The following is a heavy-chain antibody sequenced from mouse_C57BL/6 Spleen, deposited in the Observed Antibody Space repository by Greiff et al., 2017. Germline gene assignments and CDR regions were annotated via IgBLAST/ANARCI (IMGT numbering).Heavy chain of an antibody. J-gene: IGHJ1*03. CDR2: IYPGSGST. D-gene: IGHD1-1*01. V-gene: IGHV1-55*01. Sequence: QVQLQQSGAELVKPGASVKMSCKASGYTFTSYWITWVKQRPGQGLEWIGDIYPGSGSTNYNEKFKSKATLTVDTSSSTAYMQLSSLTSEDSAVYYCARGASYGSSYDWYFDVWGTGTTVTVSS. CDR1: GYTFTSYW. CDR3: ARGASYGSSYDWYFDV.